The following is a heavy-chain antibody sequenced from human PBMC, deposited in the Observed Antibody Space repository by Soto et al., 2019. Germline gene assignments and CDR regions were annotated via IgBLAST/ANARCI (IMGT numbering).Heavy chain of an antibody. CDR2: ISSYNANT. CDR3: ARDHITGTGDDVDF. D-gene: IGHD6-19*01. Sequence: QVQLVQSGAEVKKPGASVRVSCKASGYTFISYGISWVRQAPGQGLEGMGWISSYNANTNYAQKFQDRVTLTTDASTSTTYMELRSLRPDDTAVYYCARDHITGTGDDVDFWGQGTLVTVSS. CDR1: GYTFISYG. J-gene: IGHJ4*02. V-gene: IGHV1-18*01.